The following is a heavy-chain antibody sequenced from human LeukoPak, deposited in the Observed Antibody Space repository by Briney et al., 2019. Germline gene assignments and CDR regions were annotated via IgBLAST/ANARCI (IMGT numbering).Heavy chain of an antibody. CDR2: IKQDGSEK. Sequence: PGGSLRLSCEASGFTFSSYWMSWVRQAPGKGLEWVANIKQDGSEKYYVDSVKGRFTISRDNAKNSVFLQMNSLRAEDTAVYYCARGSVAEATRTVYYYMDVWGKGTTVTVSS. CDR3: ARGSVAEATRTVYYYMDV. D-gene: IGHD1-14*01. J-gene: IGHJ6*03. CDR1: GFTFSSYW. V-gene: IGHV3-7*01.